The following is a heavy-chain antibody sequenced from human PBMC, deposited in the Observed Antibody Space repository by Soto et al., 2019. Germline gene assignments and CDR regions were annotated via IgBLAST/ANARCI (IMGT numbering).Heavy chain of an antibody. V-gene: IGHV3-33*01. CDR3: AREGEYSSSSLDYYYYGMDV. D-gene: IGHD6-6*01. CDR2: IWYDGSNK. CDR1: GFTFSSYG. Sequence: QVQLVESGGGVVQPGRSLRLSCAASGFTFSSYGMHWVRQAPGKGLEWVAVIWYDGSNKYYADSVKGRFTISRDNSKNTLYLQMNRLRAEDTAVYYCAREGEYSSSSLDYYYYGMDVWGQGTTVTVSS. J-gene: IGHJ6*02.